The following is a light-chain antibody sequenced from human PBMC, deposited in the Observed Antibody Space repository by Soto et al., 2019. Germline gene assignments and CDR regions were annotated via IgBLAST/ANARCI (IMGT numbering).Light chain of an antibody. CDR1: QSLLYSSNNKNY. Sequence: DIVMTQSPDSLAVSLGERATINCKSSQSLLYSSNNKNYLVWYQQKPGQPPKLLIYWASTRESGVPDRFSGSGSGTDFTLHISRLQAEDVAVYFCQQYYGIPYTFGQGTKLEIK. CDR2: WAS. CDR3: QQYYGIPYT. V-gene: IGKV4-1*01. J-gene: IGKJ2*01.